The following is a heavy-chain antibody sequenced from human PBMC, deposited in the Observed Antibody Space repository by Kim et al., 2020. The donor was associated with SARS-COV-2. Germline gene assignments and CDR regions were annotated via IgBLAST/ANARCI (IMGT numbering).Heavy chain of an antibody. D-gene: IGHD6-13*01. V-gene: IGHV4-39*01. CDR3: ARPAGPRIAADFDY. Sequence: SETLSLTCTVSGGSISSSSYYWGWIRQPPGKGLEWIGSIYYSGSTYYNPSLKSRVTISVDTSKNQFSLKLSSVTAADTAVYYCARPAGPRIAADFDYWGQGTLVTVSS. CDR2: IYYSGST. J-gene: IGHJ4*02. CDR1: GGSISSSSYY.